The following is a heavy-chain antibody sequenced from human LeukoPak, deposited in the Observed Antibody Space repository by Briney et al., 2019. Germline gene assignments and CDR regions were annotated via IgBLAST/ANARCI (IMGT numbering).Heavy chain of an antibody. J-gene: IGHJ3*02. CDR1: GFTFSSYA. CDR3: AKDPVDFTMGAFDI. CDR2: ISGSGGST. V-gene: IGHV3-23*01. Sequence: LAGGSLRLSCAASGFTFSSYAMSWVRQAPGKGLEWVSAISGSGGSTYYADSVKGRFTISRDNSKNTLYLQMNSLRAEDTAVYYCAKDPVDFTMGAFDIWGQGTMVTVSS. D-gene: IGHD3-10*01.